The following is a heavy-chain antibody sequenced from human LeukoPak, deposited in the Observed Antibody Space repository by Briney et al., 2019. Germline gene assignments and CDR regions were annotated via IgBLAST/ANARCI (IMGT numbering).Heavy chain of an antibody. V-gene: IGHV3-74*01. CDR1: GFTFSTHW. D-gene: IGHD6-6*01. CDR2: INADGSIT. Sequence: GGSLRLSCAASGFTFSTHWMHWVRQAPGKGLVWVSRINADGSITNYADSVKGRFTISRDNAKNTLYLQMNSLRAEDTAVYYCATDRSSIAVRPHWGQGTQVTVSS. J-gene: IGHJ4*02. CDR3: ATDRSSIAVRPH.